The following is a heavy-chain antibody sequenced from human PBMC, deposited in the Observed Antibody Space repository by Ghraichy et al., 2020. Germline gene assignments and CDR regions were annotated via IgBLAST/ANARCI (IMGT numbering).Heavy chain of an antibody. CDR3: ARDLSSSWVQWELLGWFDP. Sequence: GSLRLSCAASGFTFSSYSMNWVRQAPGKGLEWVSSISSSSSYIYYADSVKGRFTISRDNAKNSLYLQMNSLRAEDTAVYYCARDLSSSWVQWELLGWFDPWGQGTLVTVSS. D-gene: IGHD6-13*01. CDR2: ISSSSSYI. V-gene: IGHV3-21*01. J-gene: IGHJ5*02. CDR1: GFTFSSYS.